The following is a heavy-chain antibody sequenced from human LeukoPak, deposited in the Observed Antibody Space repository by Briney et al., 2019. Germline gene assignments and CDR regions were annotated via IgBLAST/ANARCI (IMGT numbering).Heavy chain of an antibody. J-gene: IGHJ4*02. D-gene: IGHD5-24*01. CDR1: GGSISSYY. Sequence: PSETLSLTCTVSGGSISSYYWSWIRQPPGKGLEWIGYIYYSGSTNYNPSLKSRVTISVDTSKNQFSLKLSSVTAADTAVYYCARERDGYNSLLYDYWGQGTLVTVSS. CDR2: IYYSGST. CDR3: ARERDGYNSLLYDY. V-gene: IGHV4-59*01.